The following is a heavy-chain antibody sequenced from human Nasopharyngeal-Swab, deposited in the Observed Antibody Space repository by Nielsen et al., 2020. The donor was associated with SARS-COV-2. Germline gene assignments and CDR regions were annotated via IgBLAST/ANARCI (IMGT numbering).Heavy chain of an antibody. V-gene: IGHV3-21*01. D-gene: IGHD4-17*01. J-gene: IGHJ4*02. CDR3: ARGDTVTILTHFDY. CDR2: ISSSSSYI. CDR1: GFTFSSYS. Sequence: GESLKISCAASGFTFSSYSMNWVRQAPGKGLEWVSSISSSSSYIYYADSVKGRFTISRDNAKNSLYLQMNSLRAEDTAVYYCARGDTVTILTHFDYWGQGTLVTVSS.